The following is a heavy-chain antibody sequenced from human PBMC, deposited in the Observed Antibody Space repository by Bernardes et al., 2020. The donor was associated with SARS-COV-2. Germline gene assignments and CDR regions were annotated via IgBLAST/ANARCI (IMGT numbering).Heavy chain of an antibody. J-gene: IGHJ4*02. CDR1: GYSVTRYW. CDR3: ARQYGDYDGFFDY. V-gene: IGHV5-51*01. Sequence: GPSLKISSKGSGYSVTRYWIGWVRPIPGKGLEWMWIIYPCDSDTRYSPSFQGQVTISADKSISTAYLQWSSLKASDTAMYYCARQYGDYDGFFDYWGQGTLVTVSS. CDR2: IYPCDSDT. D-gene: IGHD4-17*01.